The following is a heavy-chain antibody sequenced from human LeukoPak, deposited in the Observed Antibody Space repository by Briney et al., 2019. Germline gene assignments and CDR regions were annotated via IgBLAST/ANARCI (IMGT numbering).Heavy chain of an antibody. D-gene: IGHD6-13*01. CDR3: ARGETIAAAGQALDY. CDR2: IHTSGST. Sequence: SETLSLTCTVSGGSISSGSCYWSWIRQPAGKGLEWIGRIHTSGSTNYNPSLKSRVTISVDTSKNQFSLKLSSVTAADTAVYYCARGETIAAAGQALDYWGQGTLVTVSS. V-gene: IGHV4-61*02. CDR1: GGSISSGSCY. J-gene: IGHJ4*02.